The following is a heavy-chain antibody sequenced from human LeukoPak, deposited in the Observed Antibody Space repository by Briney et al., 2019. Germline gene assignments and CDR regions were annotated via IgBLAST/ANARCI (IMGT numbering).Heavy chain of an antibody. CDR2: INHSGST. J-gene: IGHJ4*02. V-gene: IGHV4-34*01. CDR3: ARVRGYYFDY. Sequence: SETLSLTCAVYGGSFSGYHWSWIRQPPGKGLGWIGEINHSGSTNYNPSLKSRVTISVDTSKNQFSLKLSSVTAADTAVYYCARVRGYYFDYWGQGTLVTVSS. CDR1: GGSFSGYH.